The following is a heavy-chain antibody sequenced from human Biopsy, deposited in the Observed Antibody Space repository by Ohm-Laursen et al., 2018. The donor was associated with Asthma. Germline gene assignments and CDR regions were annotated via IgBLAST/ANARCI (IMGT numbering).Heavy chain of an antibody. J-gene: IGHJ4*02. V-gene: IGHV3-30-3*01. CDR2: GGSYYDGGLK. CDR3: ARDVMEWYLPAFDF. Sequence: SLRLSCSAPGFTFRSYAMHWVRQAPGKGLEWVAVGGSYYDGGLKYYADSVNGRFTVSRDDSKNTLYLQMNSPRPDDTAVYYCARDVMEWYLPAFDFWGQGTLVTVSS. CDR1: GFTFRSYA. D-gene: IGHD3-3*01.